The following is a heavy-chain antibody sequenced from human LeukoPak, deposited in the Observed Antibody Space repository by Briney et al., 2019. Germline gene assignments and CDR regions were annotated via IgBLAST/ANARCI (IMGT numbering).Heavy chain of an antibody. CDR3: ARGYVEATEYWFDP. J-gene: IGHJ5*02. V-gene: IGHV1-8*01. CDR2: MNPNSGNT. D-gene: IGHD1-26*01. CDR1: GYTFTSYD. Sequence: ASVKVSCKASGYTFTSYDINWVRQATGQGLEWMGWMNPNSGNTGYAQKFQGRVTMTRNTSISTAYMELSSLRSEDTAVYYCARGYVEATEYWFDPWGQGTLVTVSS.